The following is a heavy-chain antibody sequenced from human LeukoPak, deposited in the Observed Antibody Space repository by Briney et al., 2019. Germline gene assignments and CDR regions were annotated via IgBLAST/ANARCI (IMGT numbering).Heavy chain of an antibody. D-gene: IGHD1-1*01. CDR2: ISSSSSTI. J-gene: IGHJ3*02. CDR3: ARDRRGNAGTDAFEI. CDR1: GFTFSTYS. Sequence: GGSLRLSCAPSGFTFSTYSMNWVRQAPGKGLEWLAYISSSSSTIFYADSMRGRFTISRDNAKNSLYLQMNSQRAEDTAVYYCARDRRGNAGTDAFEIWGQGTTVTVAS. V-gene: IGHV3-48*01.